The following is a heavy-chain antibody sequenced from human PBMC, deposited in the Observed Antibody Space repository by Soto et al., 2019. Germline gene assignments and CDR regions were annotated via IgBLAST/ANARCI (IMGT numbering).Heavy chain of an antibody. CDR2: IKQDGSNK. V-gene: IGHV3-7*01. J-gene: IGHJ3*02. Sequence: GGSLRLSCTASGFTFSSYLMSWVRQAPGKGLEWVANIKQDGSNKYYADSVKGRFTISRDNSKNTLYLQMNSLRAEDTAVYYCAKDLYYYDSSGYSSVGPVAFDIWGQGTMVTVSS. D-gene: IGHD3-22*01. CDR1: GFTFSSYL. CDR3: AKDLYYYDSSGYSSVGPVAFDI.